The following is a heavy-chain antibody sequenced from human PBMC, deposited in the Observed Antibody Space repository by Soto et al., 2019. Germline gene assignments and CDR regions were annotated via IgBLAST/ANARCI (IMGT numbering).Heavy chain of an antibody. CDR3: ARGPDIVVVVAATHFDY. D-gene: IGHD2-15*01. CDR1: GSTFTGYY. J-gene: IGHJ4*02. V-gene: IGHV1-2*04. Sequence: ASLKVSCNTSGSTFTGYYMHWVRHTHGQGFEWMGWINPKSGGTNYAQKFQGWVTMTRDTSISTAYMELSRLRSDDTAVYYCARGPDIVVVVAATHFDYWGQGTLVTVSS. CDR2: INPKSGGT.